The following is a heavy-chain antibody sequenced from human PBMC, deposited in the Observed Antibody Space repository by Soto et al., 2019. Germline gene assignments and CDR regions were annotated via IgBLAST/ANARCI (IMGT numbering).Heavy chain of an antibody. Sequence: QLQLQESGPGLVKPSETLSLTCTVSSGSISSSSYYWGWIRQSPGKGLEWIGTISYSGTTYYNPSLKSRVPIAVDSSKNQFSLSLSSVTAADTAVYYCARRRGGVVATENWFDPWGQGTLVTVSS. CDR3: ARRRGGVVATENWFDP. CDR1: SGSISSSSYY. V-gene: IGHV4-39*01. CDR2: ISYSGTT. D-gene: IGHD5-12*01. J-gene: IGHJ5*02.